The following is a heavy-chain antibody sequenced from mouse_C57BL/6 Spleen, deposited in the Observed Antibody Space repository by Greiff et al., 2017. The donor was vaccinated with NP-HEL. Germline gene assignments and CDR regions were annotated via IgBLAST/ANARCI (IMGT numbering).Heavy chain of an antibody. CDR3: TRTGRERYFDV. D-gene: IGHD4-1*01. V-gene: IGHV14-4*01. Sequence: VQLQQSGAELVRPGASVKLSCTASGFNIKDDYMHWVKQGPEQGLEWIGWIDPENGDTEYASKFQGKATITADTSSTTAYLQLSSLTSEDTAVYYCTRTGRERYFDVWGTGTTVTVSS. CDR2: IDPENGDT. CDR1: GFNIKDDY. J-gene: IGHJ1*03.